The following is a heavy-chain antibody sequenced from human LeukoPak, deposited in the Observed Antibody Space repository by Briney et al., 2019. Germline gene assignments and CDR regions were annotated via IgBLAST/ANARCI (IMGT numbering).Heavy chain of an antibody. Sequence: SETLSLTCTVSGGSISSYYWSWLRQPAGKGLEWIGRIYTSGSTNYNPSLKSRVTMSVDTSKNQFSLKLSSVTAADTAVYYCARDSGSTSPPSPFDIWGQGTMVTVSS. J-gene: IGHJ3*02. CDR2: IYTSGST. D-gene: IGHD2-2*01. CDR1: GGSISSYY. CDR3: ARDSGSTSPPSPFDI. V-gene: IGHV4-4*07.